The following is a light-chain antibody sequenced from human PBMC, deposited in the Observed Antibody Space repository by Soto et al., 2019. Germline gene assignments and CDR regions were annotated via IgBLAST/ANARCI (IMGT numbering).Light chain of an antibody. CDR1: QSISSW. Sequence: DIPMTQSPSTLSASVGDRVTITCRASQSISSWLAWYQQKPGKAPKLLIYKASSLESGVPSRFSGSGSGTEFTLTISSLQPDDFATYSCQQYNSYSTFGPGTKVDIK. V-gene: IGKV1-5*03. CDR2: KAS. CDR3: QQYNSYST. J-gene: IGKJ3*01.